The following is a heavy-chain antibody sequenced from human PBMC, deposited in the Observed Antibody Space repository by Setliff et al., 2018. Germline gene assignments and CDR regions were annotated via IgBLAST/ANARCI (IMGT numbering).Heavy chain of an antibody. CDR3: ARDPLPKHYDVVTGYYSAPNYYYMDV. CDR1: GYTFTDYY. D-gene: IGHD3-9*01. J-gene: IGHJ6*03. CDR2: LNPKNNDT. Sequence: RASVKVSCKTSGYTFTDYYIHWVRQAPGEGLEWMGWLNPKNNDTSYAQKFLGRVTMTRDTSISAAHMELITLRSDDTALYYCARDPLPKHYDVVTGYYSAPNYYYMDVWGKGTTVTVSS. V-gene: IGHV1-2*02.